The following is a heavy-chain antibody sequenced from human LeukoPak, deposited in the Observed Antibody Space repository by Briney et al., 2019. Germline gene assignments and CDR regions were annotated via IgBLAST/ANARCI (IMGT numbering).Heavy chain of an antibody. CDR3: AREDGTFDY. CDR1: GFTFSGYW. Sequence: GGSLRLSCVASGFTFSGYWMNWARQAPGKGLEWVANIKPDGDTYYVDSAKGRFTISRDNAKNSLYLQMNSLRAEDTAVYYCAREDGTFDYWGQGALVTVSS. J-gene: IGHJ4*02. V-gene: IGHV3-7*01. CDR2: IKPDGDT. D-gene: IGHD1-1*01.